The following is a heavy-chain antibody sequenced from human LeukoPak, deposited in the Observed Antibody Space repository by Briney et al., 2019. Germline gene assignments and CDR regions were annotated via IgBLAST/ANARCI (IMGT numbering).Heavy chain of an antibody. J-gene: IGHJ6*02. Sequence: GGSLRLSCAASESTFNKFWMHWVRQAPGKGLVWVPGINRDGSTTTYADSVKGRFTVSRDNAKNTLYLQMNSLRAEDTAVYYCARGNYYGMDVWGQGTTVTVSS. D-gene: IGHD2/OR15-2a*01. CDR2: INRDGSTT. V-gene: IGHV3-74*03. CDR3: ARGNYYGMDV. CDR1: ESTFNKFW.